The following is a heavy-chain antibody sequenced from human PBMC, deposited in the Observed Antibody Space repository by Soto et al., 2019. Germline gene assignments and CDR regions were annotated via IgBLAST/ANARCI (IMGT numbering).Heavy chain of an antibody. Sequence: EVQVVESGGGLVQPGGSLRLSCAASGFTFSKYWMSWVRQAPGKGLEWVANIKEYGSEKYYVDAVKGRFTISRDNAKHSLYLKRNSRRAEDTAVYYCARVPVKVAAGTAWLDPGGQGTLVTVSS. CDR3: ARVPVKVAAGTAWLDP. D-gene: IGHD6-13*01. J-gene: IGHJ5*02. CDR1: GFTFSKYW. CDR2: IKEYGSEK. V-gene: IGHV3-7*01.